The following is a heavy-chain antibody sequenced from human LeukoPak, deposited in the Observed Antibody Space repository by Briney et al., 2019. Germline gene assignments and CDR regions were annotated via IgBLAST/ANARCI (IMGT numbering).Heavy chain of an antibody. CDR2: IYYSGST. V-gene: IGHV4-39*07. CDR1: GGSISSGGYY. D-gene: IGHD3-10*01. CDR3: ASFWALHFGSGSYTLPSGY. Sequence: SETLSLTCTVSGGSISSGGYYWGWIRQPPGKGLEWIGSIYYSGSTYYNPSLKSRVTISVDTSKNQFSLKLSSVAAADTAVYYCASFWALHFGSGSYTLPSGYWGQGTLVTVSS. J-gene: IGHJ4*02.